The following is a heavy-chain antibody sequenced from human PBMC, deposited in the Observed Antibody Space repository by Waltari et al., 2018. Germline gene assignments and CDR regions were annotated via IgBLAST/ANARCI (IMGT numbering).Heavy chain of an antibody. CDR3: AKDHVVVVPGGMTKVFDY. V-gene: IGHV3-30*02. Sequence: QVHLVESGGGVVQQGGSLRLSCAACGLIFSSYGMHWVRQAPGKGLEWVAFITYDGSNKYYADSMKGRFTVSRDNSKNTLFLQMNTLRAEDTAVYYCAKDHVVVVPGGMTKVFDYWGQGTLVTVSS. CDR1: GLIFSSYG. D-gene: IGHD2-2*01. CDR2: ITYDGSNK. J-gene: IGHJ4*02.